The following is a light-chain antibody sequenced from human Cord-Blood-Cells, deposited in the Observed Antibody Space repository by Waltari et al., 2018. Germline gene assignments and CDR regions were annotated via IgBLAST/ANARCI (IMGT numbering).Light chain of an antibody. V-gene: IGLV2-14*01. CDR1: ISAVVGYTY. CDR3: SSYTSSSTYV. J-gene: IGLJ1*01. CDR2: DVS. Sequence: QSALTQPASVPGSPGQSITIPCTGTISAVVGYTYVSWYQQHPAKAPKLMIYDVSKQPSGVSNRFAGSKSGNTASLTISGLQAEDEADYYCSSYTSSSTYVFGTGTKVTVL.